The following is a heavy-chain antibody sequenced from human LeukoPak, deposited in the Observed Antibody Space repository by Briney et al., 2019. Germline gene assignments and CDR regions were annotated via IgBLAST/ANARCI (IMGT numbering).Heavy chain of an antibody. CDR3: ARVRDRSGYFYDFDY. CDR1: GGSINSYY. V-gene: IGHV4-59*01. Sequence: SGTLSLTCTVSGGSINSYYWSWIRQPPGTGLEWIGYIHYSGSTNYNPSLKSRVTISVDTSKNQFSLKLSSVTAADTAVYYCARVRDRSGYFYDFDYWGQGTLVTVSS. D-gene: IGHD3-22*01. J-gene: IGHJ4*02. CDR2: IHYSGST.